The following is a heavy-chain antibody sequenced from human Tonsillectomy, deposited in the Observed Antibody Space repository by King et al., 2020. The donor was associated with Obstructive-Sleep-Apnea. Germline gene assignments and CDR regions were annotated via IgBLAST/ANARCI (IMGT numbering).Heavy chain of an antibody. V-gene: IGHV1-58*01. Sequence: QLVQSGPEVKKPGTSVKVSCKASGFNFTGSALQWVRQARGQRLEWMGWIVVGSGSTNYAQTFQERVTITRDMSTSTAYMELSRLRSEDTAVYFCAAEGYDTSAYDYRGQGTLVTVSS. CDR1: GFNFTGSA. CDR3: AAEGYDTSAYDY. D-gene: IGHD3-22*01. CDR2: IVVGSGST. J-gene: IGHJ4*02.